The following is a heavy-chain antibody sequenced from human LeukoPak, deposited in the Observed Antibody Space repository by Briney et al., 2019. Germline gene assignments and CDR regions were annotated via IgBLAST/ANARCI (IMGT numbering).Heavy chain of an antibody. CDR2: IYYSGST. V-gene: IGHV4-59*01. CDR1: GGSISSYY. Sequence: SETLSLTCTVSGGSISSYYWSWIRQPPGKGLEWIGYIYYSGSTNYNPSLKSRVTISVGTSKNQFSLKLSSVTAADTVVYYCARLRRDGYNFDYWGQGTLVTVSS. CDR3: ARLRRDGYNFDY. J-gene: IGHJ4*02. D-gene: IGHD5-24*01.